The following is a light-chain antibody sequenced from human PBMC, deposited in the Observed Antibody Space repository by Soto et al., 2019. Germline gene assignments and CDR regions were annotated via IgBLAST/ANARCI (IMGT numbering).Light chain of an antibody. J-gene: IGKJ2*01. CDR2: DAS. CDR1: QSVSGR. Sequence: EIVMTQSPATLSVSPGETATLSCRASQSVSGRLAWYHQKPGQAPRLLIYDASTRATGVPPRFSGSESGADFTLTISSLQSEDFAVYYCQQYNDWLYTFGQGTKLEIK. CDR3: QQYNDWLYT. V-gene: IGKV3-15*01.